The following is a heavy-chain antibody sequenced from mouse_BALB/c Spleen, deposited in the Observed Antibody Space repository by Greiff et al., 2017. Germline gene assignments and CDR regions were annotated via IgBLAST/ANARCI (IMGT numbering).Heavy chain of an antibody. V-gene: IGHV5-6-4*01. CDR2: ISSGGSYT. J-gene: IGHJ4*01. D-gene: IGHD2-10*02. CDR3: TRVMYGNYDAMDY. CDR1: GFTFSSYT. Sequence: EVKVVESGGGLVKPGGSLKLSCAASGFTFSSYTMSWVRQTPVKRLEWVATISSGGSYTYYPDSMKGRFTISRDNAKTTLYLQMSSLKSEDTAMYYCTRVMYGNYDAMDYWGQGTSVTVSS.